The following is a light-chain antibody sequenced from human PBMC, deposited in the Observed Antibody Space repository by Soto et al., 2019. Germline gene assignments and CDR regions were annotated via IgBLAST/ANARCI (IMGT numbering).Light chain of an antibody. CDR1: SSNIGAGYD. J-gene: IGLJ3*02. V-gene: IGLV1-40*01. CDR2: GNS. CDR3: QSYDSSLSGWV. Sequence: QSVLTQPPSVSGDPGQRVTISCTRSSSNIGAGYDVHWYQQLPGTAPKLLIYGNSNRPSGVPDRFSGSKSGTSASLAITGLQAEDEADYYCQSYDSSLSGWVFGGGTQLTVL.